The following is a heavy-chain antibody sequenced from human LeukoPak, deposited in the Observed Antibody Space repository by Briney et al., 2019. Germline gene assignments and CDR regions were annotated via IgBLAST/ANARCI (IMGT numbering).Heavy chain of an antibody. CDR2: IYYSGGT. J-gene: IGHJ6*02. D-gene: IGHD2-2*01. Sequence: PSETLSLTCTVSGGSISSYYWSWIRQPPGKGLEWIGYIYYSGGTNYNPSLKRRVTISVDTSKNQFSLKLSSVTAADTAVYYCARLRSGYCSSTSCYYYYGMDVWGQGTTVTVSS. CDR3: ARLRSGYCSSTSCYYYYGMDV. V-gene: IGHV4-59*08. CDR1: GGSISSYY.